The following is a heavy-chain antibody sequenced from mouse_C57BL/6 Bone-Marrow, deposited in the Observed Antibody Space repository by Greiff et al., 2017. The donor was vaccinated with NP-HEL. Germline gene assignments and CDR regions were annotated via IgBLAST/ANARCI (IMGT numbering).Heavy chain of an antibody. Sequence: EVQVVESGGGLVQPKGSLKLSCAASGFSFNTYAMNWVRQAPGKGLEWVARIRSKSNNYATYYADSVKDRFTISRDDSESMLYLQMNNLKTEDTAMYYCVLDPDVLYAMDYWGQGTSVTVSS. CDR1: GFSFNTYA. V-gene: IGHV10-1*01. CDR2: IRSKSNNYAT. J-gene: IGHJ4*01. CDR3: VLDPDVLYAMDY.